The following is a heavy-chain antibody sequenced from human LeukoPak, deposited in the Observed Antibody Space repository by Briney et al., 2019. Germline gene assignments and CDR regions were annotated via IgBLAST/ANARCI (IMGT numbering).Heavy chain of an antibody. J-gene: IGHJ5*02. D-gene: IGHD3-10*01. CDR3: AHTGLYGSGSYRVDP. Sequence: SGPTLVKPTQTLTLTCTFSGFSLSTSGVGVGWIRQPPGKALEWLALIYWNDDKRYSPSLKSRLTITKDTSRNQVALTMTNMDPVDTATYYCAHTGLYGSGSYRVDPWGQGTLVTVSS. CDR1: GFSLSTSGVG. CDR2: IYWNDDK. V-gene: IGHV2-5*01.